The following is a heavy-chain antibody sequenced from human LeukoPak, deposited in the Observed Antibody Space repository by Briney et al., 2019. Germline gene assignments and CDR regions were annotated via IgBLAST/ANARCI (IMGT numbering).Heavy chain of an antibody. CDR2: ISSSGSTI. D-gene: IGHD4-11*01. V-gene: IGHV3-11*01. J-gene: IGHJ6*03. CDR1: GFTFSDYY. Sequence: GRSLRLSCAASGFTFSDYYMSWIRQAPGKGLEWVSYISSSGSTIYYADSVKGRFTISRDNAKNSLYLQMNSLRAEDTAVYYCARDYHDYSNPDYMDVWGKGTTVTVSS. CDR3: ARDYHDYSNPDYMDV.